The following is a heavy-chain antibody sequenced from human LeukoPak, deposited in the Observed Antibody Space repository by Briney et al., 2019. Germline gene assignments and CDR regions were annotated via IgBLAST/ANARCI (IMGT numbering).Heavy chain of an antibody. CDR3: AREINTPTGAPGAFDI. V-gene: IGHV1-2*02. CDR2: INPNSGGT. J-gene: IGHJ3*02. D-gene: IGHD5-18*01. Sequence: ASVKVSCKASGYTFSGYYIHWVRQAPGQGLEWMGWINPNSGGTNYAQKFQGRVTLTRDTPITTAYMELSGLTSDDTAVYYCAREINTPTGAPGAFDIWGQGTLVTVSS. CDR1: GYTFSGYY.